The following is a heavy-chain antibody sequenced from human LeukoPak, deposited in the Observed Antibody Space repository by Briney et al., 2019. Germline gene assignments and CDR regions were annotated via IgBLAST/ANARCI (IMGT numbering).Heavy chain of an antibody. CDR2: ISAYNGNT. CDR3: AMDLLAQFDY. J-gene: IGHJ4*02. V-gene: IGHV1-18*01. Sequence: GASVKVSCKASGYTFTSYGISWVRQAPGQGLEWMGWISAYNGNTNYAQKFQGRVTITADKSTSTAYMELSSLRSEDTAVYYCAMDLLAQFDYWGQGTLVTVSS. CDR1: GYTFTSYG. D-gene: IGHD2-15*01.